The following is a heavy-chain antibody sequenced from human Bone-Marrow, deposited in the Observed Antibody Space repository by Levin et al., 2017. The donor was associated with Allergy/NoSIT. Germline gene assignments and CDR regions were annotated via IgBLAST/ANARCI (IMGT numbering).Heavy chain of an antibody. CDR2: INAGNENT. D-gene: IGHD1-26*01. V-gene: IGHV1-3*01. CDR3: ARGWEHNGNLQFDY. CDR1: GYTFTNYA. Sequence: ASVKVSCKASGYTFTNYAIHWVRQAPGQGLEWMGWINAGNENTALSQKFQGRVTFTRDASASTAYMEVTSLASEDTAVYYCARGWEHNGNLQFDYWGQGSLVTVSS. J-gene: IGHJ4*02.